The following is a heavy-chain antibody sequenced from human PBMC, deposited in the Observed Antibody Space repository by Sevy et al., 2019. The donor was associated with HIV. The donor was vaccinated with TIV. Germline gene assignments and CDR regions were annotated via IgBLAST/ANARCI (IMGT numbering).Heavy chain of an antibody. J-gene: IGHJ6*02. CDR1: GFMFGDYA. V-gene: IGHV3-49*04. D-gene: IGHD2-2*01. CDR3: ARDCSSTSCLWGLDV. Sequence: GGSLRLSCTASGFMFGDYAMSWVRQAPGKGLEWVGFIRRKAYGGTTQYAASVRGRFTISRDDSKSIAYLQMNSLKTEDTAVYYCARDCSSTSCLWGLDVWGQGTTVTVSS. CDR2: IRRKAYGGTT.